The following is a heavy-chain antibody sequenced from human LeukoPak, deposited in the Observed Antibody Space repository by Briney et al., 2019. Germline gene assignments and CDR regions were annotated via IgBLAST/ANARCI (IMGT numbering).Heavy chain of an antibody. CDR3: ARGYSYGSNWFDP. V-gene: IGHV3-30*04. CDR1: GFTFSSYA. J-gene: IGHJ5*02. Sequence: GGSLRLSCAASGFTFSSYAMHWVRQAPGKGLEWVAVISYDGSNEYYADSVKGRFTISRDNSKNTLYLQMNSLRAEDTAVYYCARGYSYGSNWFDPWGQGTLVTVSS. D-gene: IGHD5-18*01. CDR2: ISYDGSNE.